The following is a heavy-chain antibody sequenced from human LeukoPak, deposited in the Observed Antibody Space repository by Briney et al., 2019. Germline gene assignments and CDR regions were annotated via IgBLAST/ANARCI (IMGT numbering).Heavy chain of an antibody. Sequence: GGSLRLSCAASGFTFSSYAMSWVRQAPGKGLEWVSAISGSGGGTYYADSVKGRFTISRDNSKNTLYLQMNSLRAEDTAVYYCAKCVLLWFGESYGPNDYWGQGTLVAVSS. CDR3: AKCVLLWFGESYGPNDY. CDR2: ISGSGGGT. CDR1: GFTFSSYA. D-gene: IGHD3-10*01. V-gene: IGHV3-23*01. J-gene: IGHJ4*02.